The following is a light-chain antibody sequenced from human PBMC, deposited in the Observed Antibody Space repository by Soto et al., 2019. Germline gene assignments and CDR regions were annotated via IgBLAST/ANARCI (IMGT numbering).Light chain of an antibody. CDR2: AAS. V-gene: IGKV3-20*01. Sequence: EIVLTQSPDTLSLSPGERATFSCRASQSVSGNSVVWYQKKPGQAPRLLIYAASTRVTGAPDRFSGSGSGTDFTLTISRLESADFAVYYCQQYGNSPYTFGQGTKLEIK. J-gene: IGKJ2*01. CDR3: QQYGNSPYT. CDR1: QSVSGNS.